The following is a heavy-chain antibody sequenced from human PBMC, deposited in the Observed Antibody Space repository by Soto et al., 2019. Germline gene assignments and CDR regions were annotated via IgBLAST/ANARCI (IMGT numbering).Heavy chain of an antibody. CDR3: AKDFEYSSSGSRAVDP. CDR2: ISYDGSNK. V-gene: IGHV3-30*18. D-gene: IGHD6-6*01. CDR1: GFTFISYG. J-gene: IGHJ5*02. Sequence: LRLSCAASGFTFISYGMHGVRQAPVKGLEWVAVISYDGSNKYYADSVKGRFTISRDNSKNTLYLQMNSLRAEDTAVYYCAKDFEYSSSGSRAVDPWGQGNLVTVSS.